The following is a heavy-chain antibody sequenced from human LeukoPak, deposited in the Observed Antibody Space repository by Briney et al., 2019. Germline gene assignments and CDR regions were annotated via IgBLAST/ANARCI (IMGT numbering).Heavy chain of an antibody. Sequence: KASETLSLTCTVSGGSISSSSYYWGWIRQPPGKGLEWIGSIYYSGSTYYNPSLKSRVTISVDTSKNQFSLKLSSVTAADTAVYYCASGPATGYFDYWGQGTPVTVSS. CDR3: ASGPATGYFDY. J-gene: IGHJ4*02. CDR2: IYYSGST. V-gene: IGHV4-39*01. CDR1: GGSISSSSYY.